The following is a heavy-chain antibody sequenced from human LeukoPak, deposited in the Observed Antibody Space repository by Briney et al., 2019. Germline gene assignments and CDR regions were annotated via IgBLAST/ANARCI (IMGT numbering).Heavy chain of an antibody. J-gene: IGHJ4*02. CDR2: ISGSGGST. D-gene: IGHD3-10*01. Sequence: PGGSLRLSCAASGFTFSSYAMSGVRQAPGKGLEWVSAISGSGGSTYYADSVKGRFTISRDNSKNTLYLQMNSLRAEDTAVYYCAKDGGLLPYYFDYWGQGTLVTVSS. CDR1: GFTFSSYA. V-gene: IGHV3-23*01. CDR3: AKDGGLLPYYFDY.